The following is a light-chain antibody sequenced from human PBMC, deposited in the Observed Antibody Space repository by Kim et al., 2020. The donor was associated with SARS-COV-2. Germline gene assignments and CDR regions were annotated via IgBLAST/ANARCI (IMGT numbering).Light chain of an antibody. CDR3: QTWGTGINWV. J-gene: IGLJ3*02. V-gene: IGLV4-69*01. Sequence: VKLTVTLSSGHSSYAIAWHQQQPEKGPRYLMKLNSDGSHSKGDGIPDRFSGSSSGAERYLTISSLQSEDEADYYCQTWGTGINWVFGGGTKLTVL. CDR1: SGHSSYA. CDR2: LNSDGSH.